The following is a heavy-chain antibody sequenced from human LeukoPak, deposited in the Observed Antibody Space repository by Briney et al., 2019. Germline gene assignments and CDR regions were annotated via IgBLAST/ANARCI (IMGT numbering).Heavy chain of an antibody. CDR1: EFSVGSNY. D-gene: IGHD1-26*01. V-gene: IGHV3-66*01. Sequence: GGSLRLSCAASEFSVGSNYMTWVRQAPGKGLEWVSLIYSGGSTYYADSVKGRFTISRDNSKNTLYLQMNSLRAEDTAVYYCAKDSRIVGANWFDPWGQGTLVTVSS. CDR2: IYSGGST. CDR3: AKDSRIVGANWFDP. J-gene: IGHJ5*02.